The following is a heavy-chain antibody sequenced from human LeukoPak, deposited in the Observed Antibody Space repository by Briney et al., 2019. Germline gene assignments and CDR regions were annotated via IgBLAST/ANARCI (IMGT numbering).Heavy chain of an antibody. CDR1: GGSISSYY. CDR2: IYYSGST. CDR3: ARGTYGSSWQLEHFDY. D-gene: IGHD6-13*01. J-gene: IGHJ4*02. V-gene: IGHV4-59*01. Sequence: SETLSLTCTVSGGSISSYYWSWIRQPPGKGLGWIGYIYYSGSTNYNPSLKSRVTLSVDTSKNQFSLKLSSLTAADTAVYYCARGTYGSSWQLEHFDYWGQGTLVTVSS.